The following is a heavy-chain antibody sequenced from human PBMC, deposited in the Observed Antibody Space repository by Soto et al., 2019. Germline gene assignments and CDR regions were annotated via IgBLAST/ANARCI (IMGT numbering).Heavy chain of an antibody. CDR1: GFTFSSHT. CDR3: ARRITMVRGPYYYYPIDV. V-gene: IGHV3-48*02. Sequence: PGGSLRLSCAASGFTFSSHTMNWVRQAPGKGLEWISYITSTSSTKNYADSVKGRFTISRDNANNSLYLQMNSLRDEDTAVYYCARRITMVRGPYYYYPIDVWGQGTTVTVSS. CDR2: ITSTSSTK. D-gene: IGHD3-10*01. J-gene: IGHJ6*02.